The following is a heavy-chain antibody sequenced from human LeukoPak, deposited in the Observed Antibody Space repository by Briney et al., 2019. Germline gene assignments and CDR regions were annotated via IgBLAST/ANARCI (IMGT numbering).Heavy chain of an antibody. Sequence: PSETLSLTCTVSGGSISNYYWSWIRQPAGKGLEWIGRFYSRGTTNYNPSLRSRVSLSGDESKNQLSLKVYSVTAADTAVYYCVRDEPLSGYPDYWGQGTLVTVSS. D-gene: IGHD3-22*01. CDR1: GGSISNYY. CDR3: VRDEPLSGYPDY. J-gene: IGHJ4*02. CDR2: FYSRGTT. V-gene: IGHV4-4*07.